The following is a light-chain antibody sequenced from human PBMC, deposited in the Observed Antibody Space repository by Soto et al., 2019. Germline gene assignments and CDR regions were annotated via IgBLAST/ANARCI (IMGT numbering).Light chain of an antibody. CDR2: DTN. CDR3: GTCDSGLAALL. V-gene: IGLV1-51*01. CDR1: SSNIGNNY. Sequence: QSVLTQPPSVSAAPGQKVTISCSGTSSNIGNNYVSWYQQLPGTAPKLLIYDTNKRLSTIPDRFSGAKSGTSATLGITGLQTGDEAVYYCGTCDSGLAALLFGGGTKVTVL. J-gene: IGLJ2*01.